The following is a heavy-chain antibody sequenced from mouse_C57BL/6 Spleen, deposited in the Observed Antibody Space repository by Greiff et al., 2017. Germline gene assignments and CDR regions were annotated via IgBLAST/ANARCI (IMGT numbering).Heavy chain of an antibody. CDR1: GFTFSSYA. CDR2: ISDGGSYT. CDR3: ARTGAYFDY. D-gene: IGHD4-1*01. V-gene: IGHV5-4*01. Sequence: EVQRVESGGGLVKPGGSLKLSCAASGFTFSSYAMSWVRQTPEKRLEWVATISDGGSYTYYPDNVQGRFTISRDNAKNNLYLQMSHLKSEDTAMYYCARTGAYFDYWGQGTTLTVSS. J-gene: IGHJ2*01.